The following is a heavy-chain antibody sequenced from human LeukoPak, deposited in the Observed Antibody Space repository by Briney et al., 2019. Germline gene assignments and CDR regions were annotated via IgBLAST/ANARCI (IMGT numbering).Heavy chain of an antibody. CDR1: GDSVSSNSAA. V-gene: IGHV6-1*01. J-gene: IGHJ5*02. Sequence: SQTLSLTCAISGDSVSSNSAAWNWIRQSPSRALEWLGRTYYRSKWYNDYAVSVKSRITINPDTSKNQFSLQLNSVTPEDTAVYYCARSVHGSSRGYNWFDPWGQGTLVTVSS. CDR2: TYYRSKWYN. CDR3: ARSVHGSSRGYNWFDP. D-gene: IGHD6-13*01.